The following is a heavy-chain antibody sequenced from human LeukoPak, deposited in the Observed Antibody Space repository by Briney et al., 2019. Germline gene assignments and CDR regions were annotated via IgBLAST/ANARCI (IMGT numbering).Heavy chain of an antibody. CDR3: AKDRGYSYGYYFDY. V-gene: IGHV3-23*01. J-gene: IGHJ4*02. CDR1: GFTVSSNY. CDR2: ISGSGGST. Sequence: GGSLRLXCAASGFTVSSNYMSWVRQAPGKGLEWVSAISGSGGSTYYADSVKGRFTISRDNSKNTLYLQMNSLRAEDTAVYYCAKDRGYSYGYYFDYWGQGTLVTVSS. D-gene: IGHD5-18*01.